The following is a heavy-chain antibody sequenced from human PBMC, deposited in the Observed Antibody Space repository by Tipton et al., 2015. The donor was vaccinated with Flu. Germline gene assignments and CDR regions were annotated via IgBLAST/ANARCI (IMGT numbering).Heavy chain of an antibody. V-gene: IGHV4-61*09. J-gene: IGHJ5*02. CDR1: GGSISSATYY. Sequence: TLSLTCSVSGGSISSATYYWSWIRQPAGKGLEWIGHIFSSGSPNYNPSLKSRVTISVDRSKNQFSLRLTSVTAADTAVYFCARRDYSNYVSDPKNWFDPWGQGTLVTVSS. CDR3: ARRDYSNYVSDPKNWFDP. CDR2: IFSSGSP. D-gene: IGHD4-11*01.